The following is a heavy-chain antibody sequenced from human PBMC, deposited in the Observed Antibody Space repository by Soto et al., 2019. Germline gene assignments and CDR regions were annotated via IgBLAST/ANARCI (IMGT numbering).Heavy chain of an antibody. Sequence: ASVKLSCKASGGTFSSYAISWVRQAPGQGLEWMGGIIPIFGTANYAQKFQGRVTITAGKSTSTAYMELSSLRSEDTAVYYCARDNGYYYDSSGHYGMDVWGQGTTVTVSS. CDR2: IIPIFGTA. J-gene: IGHJ6*02. CDR1: GGTFSSYA. V-gene: IGHV1-69*06. CDR3: ARDNGYYYDSSGHYGMDV. D-gene: IGHD3-22*01.